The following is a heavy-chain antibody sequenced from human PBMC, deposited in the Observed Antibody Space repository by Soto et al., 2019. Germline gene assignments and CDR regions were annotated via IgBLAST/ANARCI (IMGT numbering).Heavy chain of an antibody. V-gene: IGHV3-23*02. J-gene: IGHJ4*02. Sequence: EAQLLESGGTLVRPGGSLRLSCEASGFTFGDYAMSWVRQAPGKGLEWVSGISGAGGDTYYRDSVQGRFTVSRVNSKKTLFLHTTDLSAEEKALYYFAKGRKKTWIVVHTPLDLWGRGTQVTVSS. CDR3: AKGRKKTWIVVHTPLDL. CDR2: ISGAGGDT. CDR1: GFTFGDYA. D-gene: IGHD1-1*01.